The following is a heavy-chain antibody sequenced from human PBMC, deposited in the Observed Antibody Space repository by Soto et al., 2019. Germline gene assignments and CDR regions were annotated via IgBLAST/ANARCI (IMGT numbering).Heavy chain of an antibody. CDR3: TTGRGDYAYGMDV. CDR1: GFTFSNAW. J-gene: IGHJ6*02. CDR2: IKSKTDGGTT. D-gene: IGHD1-26*01. Sequence: EVQLVESGGGLVKPGGSLRLSCAASGFTFSNAWMNWVRQAPGKGLEWVGRIKSKTDGGTTDYAAPVKGRFTISRDYSKNTLYLQMNSLKTEDTAVYYCTTGRGDYAYGMDVWGQGTTVTVSS. V-gene: IGHV3-15*07.